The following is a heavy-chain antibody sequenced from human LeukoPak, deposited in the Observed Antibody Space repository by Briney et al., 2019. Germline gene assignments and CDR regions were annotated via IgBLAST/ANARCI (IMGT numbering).Heavy chain of an antibody. D-gene: IGHD6-19*01. V-gene: IGHV3-7*03. CDR1: GFTFSSYW. CDR2: IKQDGREK. J-gene: IGHJ4*02. CDR3: ARDLYSSGWYSAETYYFDY. Sequence: GGSLRLSCAASGFTFSSYWMSWVRQAPGKGLEWVANIKQDGREKYYVDSVKGRFTISRDNAKNSLYLQMNSLRAEDTAVYYCARDLYSSGWYSAETYYFDYWGQGTLVTVSS.